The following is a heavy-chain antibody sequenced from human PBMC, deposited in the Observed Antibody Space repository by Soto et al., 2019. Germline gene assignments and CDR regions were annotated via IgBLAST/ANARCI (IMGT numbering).Heavy chain of an antibody. CDR1: GFTFSSYA. CDR2: ISYDGSNK. CDR3: ARTGLLHGMDV. D-gene: IGHD2-15*01. V-gene: IGHV3-30-3*01. J-gene: IGHJ6*02. Sequence: QVQLVESGGGVVQPGRSLRLSCAASGFTFSSYAMHWVRQAPGKGLGWVAIISYDGSNKYYADSVKGRFTISRDNSKNTLYLQMNSLRAEDTAVFYCARTGLLHGMDVWGQGTTVTVSS.